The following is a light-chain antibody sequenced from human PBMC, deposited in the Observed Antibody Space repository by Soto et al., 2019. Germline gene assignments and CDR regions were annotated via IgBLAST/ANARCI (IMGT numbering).Light chain of an antibody. Sequence: QSALTQPASVSGSPGQSITISCTGTSSDIGGYNYVSWYQQHPGKAPKVMIYEVSNRPSGVSNRFSGSKSGNTASLTISGLQTEDEADYYCTSYTSGNTDVFGTGTKVTVL. V-gene: IGLV2-14*01. CDR1: SSDIGGYNY. CDR3: TSYTSGNTDV. CDR2: EVS. J-gene: IGLJ1*01.